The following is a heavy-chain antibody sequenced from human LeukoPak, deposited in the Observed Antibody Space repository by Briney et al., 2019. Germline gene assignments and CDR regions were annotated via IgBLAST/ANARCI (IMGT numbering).Heavy chain of an antibody. Sequence: SETLSLTCTVSGGSISSYYWSWIRQPAGKGLEWIGRIYTSGSTNYNPSLKSRVTMSVDTSKNQFSLKLSSVTAADTAVYYSARARFDCSGGSCYPYYYYYYYMDVWGKGTTVTVSS. J-gene: IGHJ6*03. D-gene: IGHD2-15*01. CDR1: GGSISSYY. CDR3: ARARFDCSGGSCYPYYYYYYYMDV. V-gene: IGHV4-4*07. CDR2: IYTSGST.